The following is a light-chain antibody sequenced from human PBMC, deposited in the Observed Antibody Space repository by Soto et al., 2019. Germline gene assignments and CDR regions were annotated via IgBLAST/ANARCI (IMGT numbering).Light chain of an antibody. CDR3: QQYGSSPPLT. Sequence: EFVLTQSPGKLSLSPGERATLSCRASQSISSSFLAWYQQKPGQAPRLLIYCASSRGTGIPDRFSGSGSGTDFTLTISRLEPEDFAVYYCQQYGSSPPLTFGGGTKVEIK. CDR2: CAS. CDR1: QSISSSF. J-gene: IGKJ4*01. V-gene: IGKV3-20*01.